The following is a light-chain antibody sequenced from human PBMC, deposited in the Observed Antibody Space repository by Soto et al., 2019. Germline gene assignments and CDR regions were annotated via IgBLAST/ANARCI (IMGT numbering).Light chain of an antibody. V-gene: IGKV1-39*01. CDR2: STS. Sequence: DIQMTQSPSSLSASVGDRVTITCRASQSISYYLNWYQQKQGRAPRLLIYSTSTLQSGVPSKFSGIASGTDFTLTISSLQPEDFATYYCQQYNSYARTFGQGTKVDIK. J-gene: IGKJ1*01. CDR1: QSISYY. CDR3: QQYNSYART.